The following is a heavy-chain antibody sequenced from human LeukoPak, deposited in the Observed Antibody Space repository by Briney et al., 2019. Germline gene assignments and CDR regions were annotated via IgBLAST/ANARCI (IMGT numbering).Heavy chain of an antibody. CDR1: GGSINNYY. CDR2: IYSSGST. Sequence: PSETLSLTCTVSGGSINNYYWSWIRQPAGKGLEWIGLIYSSGSTSYNPSLKSRVTMSVDTSKKQFSLRLSSVTAADTAVYYCARTPIYYFDNSGYYNWGQGTLVTVSS. D-gene: IGHD3-22*01. CDR3: ARTPIYYFDNSGYYN. J-gene: IGHJ4*02. V-gene: IGHV4-4*07.